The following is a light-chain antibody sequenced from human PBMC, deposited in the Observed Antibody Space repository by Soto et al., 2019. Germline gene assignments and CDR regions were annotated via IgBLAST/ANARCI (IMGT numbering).Light chain of an antibody. CDR1: DNINTW. CDR2: KAS. J-gene: IGKJ1*01. V-gene: IGKV1-5*03. CDR3: QHYNSYSEA. Sequence: DIQMTQSPSTVSASVGDRVTISCLASDNINTWVAWYQQKPGKAPNLLIYKASTLETGVPSRFTGSGSGTEFTLTISSLEPEDFATYYCQHYNSYSEALGQGTKVDI.